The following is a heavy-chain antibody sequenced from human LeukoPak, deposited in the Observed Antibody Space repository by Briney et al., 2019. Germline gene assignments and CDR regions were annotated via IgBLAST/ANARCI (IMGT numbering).Heavy chain of an antibody. J-gene: IGHJ4*02. CDR2: ISYDGSNK. CDR3: ARENIVGATFDY. CDR1: GFTFSSYA. D-gene: IGHD1-26*01. Sequence: GRSLRLSCAASGFTFSSYAMHWVRQAPGKGLEWVAVISYDGSNKYYADSVKGRFTISRDNSKNTLYLQMNSLRAEDTAVYYCARENIVGATFDYWGRGTLVTVSS. V-gene: IGHV3-30*04.